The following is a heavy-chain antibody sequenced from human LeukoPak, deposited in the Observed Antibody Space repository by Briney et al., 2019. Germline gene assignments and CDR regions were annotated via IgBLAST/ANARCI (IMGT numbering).Heavy chain of an antibody. CDR1: GFTFSNAW. D-gene: IGHD2-8*01. CDR2: IKSKTDGGTT. Sequence: GGSLRLSCAASGFTFSNAWMSWVSQSPGKGLEWLGRIKSKTDGGTTDYAAPVKGRFTISRDDSKNTLYLQMNSLKIEDTGVYYCTVGGRDYCSKGVCYVYWGQGTLVTVSS. V-gene: IGHV3-15*01. J-gene: IGHJ4*02. CDR3: TVGGRDYCSKGVCYVY.